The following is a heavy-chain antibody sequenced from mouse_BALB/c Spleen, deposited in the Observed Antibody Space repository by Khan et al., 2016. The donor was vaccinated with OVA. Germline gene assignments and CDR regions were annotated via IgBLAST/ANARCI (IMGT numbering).Heavy chain of an antibody. D-gene: IGHD2-12*01. CDR3: ARSAI. CDR1: RFTISSYG. V-gene: IGHV5-6-3*01. J-gene: IGHJ2*01. Sequence: EVELVESGGGIVQPGGSLKSSCAASRFTISSYGMSSVRQTPGKSLELVATIDRNGGSTDYPDNLKRRFTISGDKAKNALYQQMRMLKSEDTAMYNCARSAIWGQGTTLTVSS. CDR2: IDRNGGST.